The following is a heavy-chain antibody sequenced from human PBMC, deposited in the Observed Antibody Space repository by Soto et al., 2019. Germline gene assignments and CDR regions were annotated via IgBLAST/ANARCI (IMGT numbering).Heavy chain of an antibody. CDR3: ARRHLAVAVCPWFDP. CDR2: IDSSGEK. J-gene: IGHJ5*02. V-gene: IGHV2-26*01. Sequence: QVTLKESGPVLVKPTETLTLRCTVSGLSITDSEMGVSWIRQPPGQPLEWLAHIDSSGEKSYRTFLKSRLAMSKDTSKSQIVLTMTNMDPADTATYYCARRHLAVAVCPWFDPWGQGIPVTVSS. D-gene: IGHD6-19*01. CDR1: GLSITDSEMG.